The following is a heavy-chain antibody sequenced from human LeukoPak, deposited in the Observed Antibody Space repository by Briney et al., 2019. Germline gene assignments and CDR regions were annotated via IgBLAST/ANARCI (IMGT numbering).Heavy chain of an antibody. J-gene: IGHJ1*01. CDR3: AKDRGIYCSGGSCYEFQH. CDR1: GFTFSSYA. Sequence: QPGGSLRLSCAASGFTFSSYAMSWVRQAPGKGLEWVSGISGSGGSTYYADSVKGRFTISRDNSKNTLYLQMNSLRAEDTDVYYCAKDRGIYCSGGSCYEFQHWGQGTLVTVSS. CDR2: ISGSGGST. V-gene: IGHV3-23*01. D-gene: IGHD2-15*01.